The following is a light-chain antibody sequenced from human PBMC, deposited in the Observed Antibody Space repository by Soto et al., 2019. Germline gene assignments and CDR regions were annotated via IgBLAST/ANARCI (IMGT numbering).Light chain of an antibody. CDR2: DVS. J-gene: IGLJ1*01. CDR3: SSYTRSSTLEV. V-gene: IGLV2-14*01. Sequence: QSALTQPASVSGSPGQSITISCTGTSSDVGGYNYVSWYQQHPGKAPKLMIYDVSNWPSGVSNRFSGSKSGNTASLTISGLQAEDEADYYCSSYTRSSTLEVFGTGTKVTVL. CDR1: SSDVGGYNY.